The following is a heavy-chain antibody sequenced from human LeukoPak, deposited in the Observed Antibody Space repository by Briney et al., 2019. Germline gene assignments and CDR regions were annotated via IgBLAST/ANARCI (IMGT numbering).Heavy chain of an antibody. CDR2: ISGSGGST. CDR1: GFTFSSYA. V-gene: IGHV3-23*01. D-gene: IGHD5-12*01. J-gene: IGHJ4*02. CDR3: AKDGSSGYSYDYFDY. Sequence: GGSLRLSCAASGFTFSSYAMSWVRQAPGKGLEWVSAISGSGGSTYYADSVKGRFTISRDNSKNTLYLQMNSLRAEDTAVYYCAKDGSSGYSYDYFDYWGQGTLVTVSS.